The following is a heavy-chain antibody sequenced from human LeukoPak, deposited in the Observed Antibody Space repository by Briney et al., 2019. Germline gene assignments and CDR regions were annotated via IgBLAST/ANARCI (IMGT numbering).Heavy chain of an antibody. CDR2: INHSGST. CDR3: ASPMVATYYGMDV. CDR1: GRSFSGDY. J-gene: IGHJ6*02. V-gene: IGHV4-34*01. D-gene: IGHD5-12*01. Sequence: SETLSLTCAVYGRSFSGDYWSWIRQPPGKGLEWIGEINHSGSTNYNPSLKSRVTISVDTSKNQFSLKLSSVTAADTAVYYCASPMVATYYGMDVWGQGTTVTVSS.